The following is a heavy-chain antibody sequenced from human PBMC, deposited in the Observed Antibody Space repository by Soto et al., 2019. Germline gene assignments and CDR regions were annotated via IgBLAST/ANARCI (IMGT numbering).Heavy chain of an antibody. CDR1: GYTFTGYH. CDR3: ARWVGASNWFDP. Sequence: QVQLVQSGAEVKEPGASVKVSCKASGYTFTGYHIHWVRQAPGQGLEWMGWINTNSGAINYAQNFQGWVTMTRDTSSNTAYVQLSRLTSDDTAVYYCARWVGASNWFDPWGQGTLVTVSS. D-gene: IGHD1-26*01. V-gene: IGHV1-2*04. CDR2: INTNSGAI. J-gene: IGHJ5*02.